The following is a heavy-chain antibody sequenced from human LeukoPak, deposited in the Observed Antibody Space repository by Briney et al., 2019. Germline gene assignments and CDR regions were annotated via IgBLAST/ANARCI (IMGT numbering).Heavy chain of an antibody. Sequence: PSETLSLTCTVSGGSISSYYWSWIRQPPGKGLEWIGYIYYSGSTNYNPSLKSRVTISVDTSKNQFSLKLSSVTAADTAVYYCARSLSSGWTPWYFDYWGQGTLVTVSS. J-gene: IGHJ4*02. V-gene: IGHV4-59*01. CDR2: IYYSGST. CDR1: GGSISSYY. D-gene: IGHD6-19*01. CDR3: ARSLSSGWTPWYFDY.